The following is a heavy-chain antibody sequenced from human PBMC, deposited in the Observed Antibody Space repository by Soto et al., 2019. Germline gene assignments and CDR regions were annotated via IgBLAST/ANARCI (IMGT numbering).Heavy chain of an antibody. CDR1: GFSLTNARMG. J-gene: IGHJ6*02. CDR3: ARMIREVSHLYYYGMDV. CDR2: IFSNDEK. D-gene: IGHD1-26*01. V-gene: IGHV2-26*01. Sequence: QVTLKESGPVLVKPTETLTLTCTVSGFSLTNARMGVSWIRQPPGKALEGLAHIFSNDEKSYSTSLKSRLTISKDTSKSQVVLTMTNMDPVDTATYYCARMIREVSHLYYYGMDVWGQGATVTVSS.